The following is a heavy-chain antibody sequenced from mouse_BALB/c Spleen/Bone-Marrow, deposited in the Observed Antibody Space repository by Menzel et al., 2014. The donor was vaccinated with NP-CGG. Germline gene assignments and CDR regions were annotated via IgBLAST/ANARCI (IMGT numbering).Heavy chain of an antibody. D-gene: IGHD3-1*01. CDR1: GYTFTDYY. V-gene: IGHV1-84*02. CDR3: ANLGRYAMDY. CDR2: IYPGSGNT. Sequence: LMESGPELVKPGASVKISCKASGYTFTDYYINWVKQKPGQGLEWIGWIYPGSGNTKYNEKFKGMATLTVDTSSSTAYMQLSSLTSEDTAVYFCANLGRYAMDYWGQGTSVTVSS. J-gene: IGHJ4*01.